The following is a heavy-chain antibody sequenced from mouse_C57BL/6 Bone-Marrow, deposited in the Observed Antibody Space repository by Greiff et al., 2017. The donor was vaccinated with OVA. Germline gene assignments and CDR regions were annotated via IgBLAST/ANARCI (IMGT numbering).Heavy chain of an antibody. CDR3: ARGGSMDY. CDR1: GYTFTSYW. J-gene: IGHJ4*01. V-gene: IGHV1-50*01. Sequence: QVQLQQPGAELVKPGASVKLSCKASGYTFTSYWMQWVKQRPGQGLEWIGEIDPSDSYTNYNQKFKGKATLTVDTSSSTAYMQLSSLTSEDSAVYYCARGGSMDYWGQETSVTVSS. CDR2: IDPSDSYT.